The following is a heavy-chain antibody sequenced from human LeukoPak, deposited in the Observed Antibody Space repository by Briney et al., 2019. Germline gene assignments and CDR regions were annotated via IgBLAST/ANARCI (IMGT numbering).Heavy chain of an antibody. CDR3: ACYSGYALDGAFDI. J-gene: IGHJ3*02. Sequence: ASVKVSCKASGYTFTGYYMHWVRQAPGQGLEWMGWINPNGGGTNYAQKFQGRVTMTRDTSISTAYMELSRLRSDDTAVYYCACYSGYALDGAFDIWGQGTMVTVSS. CDR2: INPNGGGT. V-gene: IGHV1-2*02. CDR1: GYTFTGYY. D-gene: IGHD5-12*01.